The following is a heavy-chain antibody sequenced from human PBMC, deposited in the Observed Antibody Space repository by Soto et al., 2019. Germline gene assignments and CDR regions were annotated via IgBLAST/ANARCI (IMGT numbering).Heavy chain of an antibody. V-gene: IGHV3-21*01. D-gene: IGHD6-13*01. Sequence: GGSLRLSCAASGFTFRSFTMNWVRQAPGKGLEWVSTISSNSAYIYYTDALRGRFTISRDNAKNSLHLQMNSLRAEDTAVYYCTRDAARDSSARGWFDPWGPGTLVTVSS. CDR3: TRDAARDSSARGWFDP. J-gene: IGHJ5*02. CDR1: GFTFRSFT. CDR2: ISSNSAYI.